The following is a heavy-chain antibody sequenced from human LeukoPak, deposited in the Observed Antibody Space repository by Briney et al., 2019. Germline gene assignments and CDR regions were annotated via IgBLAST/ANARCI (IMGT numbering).Heavy chain of an antibody. Sequence: SETLSLTCTVSGGSISSYYWSWIRPPPGKGLEWIGYIYYSGSTNYNPSLKSRVTISVDTSKNQFSLKLSSVTAADTAVYYCARIMLTTPLYYFDYWGQGTLVTVSS. CDR2: IYYSGST. V-gene: IGHV4-59*01. J-gene: IGHJ4*02. D-gene: IGHD3-9*01. CDR1: GGSISSYY. CDR3: ARIMLTTPLYYFDY.